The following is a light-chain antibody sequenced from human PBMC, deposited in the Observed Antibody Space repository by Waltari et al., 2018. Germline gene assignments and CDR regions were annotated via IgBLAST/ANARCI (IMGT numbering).Light chain of an antibody. CDR2: DAS. J-gene: IGKJ3*01. CDR1: QSVSSY. V-gene: IGKV3-11*01. CDR3: QQRSNWPT. Sequence: EIVLTQSQATLSLSPGERATLSCRASQSVSSYLAWYQQKPGQAPRLPIYDASNRATGIPARFSGSGSGTDFTLTISSLEPEDFAVYYCQQRSNWPTFGPGTKVDIK.